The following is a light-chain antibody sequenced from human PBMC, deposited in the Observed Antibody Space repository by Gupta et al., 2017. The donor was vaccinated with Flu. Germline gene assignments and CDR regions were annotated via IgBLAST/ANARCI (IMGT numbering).Light chain of an antibody. CDR1: RSNIGSNY. CDR3: AAWDDSPNAYV. CDR2: RNY. Sequence: QSVLTQPPSASGAAGQTVTISFSGSRSNIGSNYVSWYQQVPGTAPKPLIHRNYERPSGVPDRFSGSKSGTSASLAISGFQSEDEADYCCAAWDDSPNAYVFGTGTAVSLL. V-gene: IGLV1-44*01. J-gene: IGLJ1*01.